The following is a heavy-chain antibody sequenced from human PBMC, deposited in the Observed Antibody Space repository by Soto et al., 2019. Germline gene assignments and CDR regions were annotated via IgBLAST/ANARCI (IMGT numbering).Heavy chain of an antibody. CDR1: GGSISSYY. V-gene: IGHV4-59*01. CDR3: ARDEEVGCSGSSCYSR. D-gene: IGHD2-15*01. CDR2: IYYSGST. J-gene: IGHJ4*02. Sequence: QVQLQESGPGLVKPSETLSLTCTVSGGSISSYYWSWIRQSPGKGLEWIGYIYYSGSTNYNPSLKSRVTISVDTSKNQFSLKLSSVTAADTAVYYCARDEEVGCSGSSCYSRWGQGTLVTVSS.